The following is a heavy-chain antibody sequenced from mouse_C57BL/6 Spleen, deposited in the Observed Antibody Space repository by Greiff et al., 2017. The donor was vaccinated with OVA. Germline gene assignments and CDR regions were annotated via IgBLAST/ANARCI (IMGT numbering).Heavy chain of an antibody. V-gene: IGHV1-26*01. CDR3: ARGEDWDDFDY. D-gene: IGHD4-1*01. CDR2: INPNNGGT. Sequence: VQLQQSGPELVKPGASVKISCKASGYTFTDYYMNWVKQSHGQSLEWIGDINPNNGGTSYNQKFKGKATLTVDKSSSTAYMELRSLTSEDSAVYYCARGEDWDDFDYWGQGTTLTVSS. CDR1: GYTFTDYY. J-gene: IGHJ2*01.